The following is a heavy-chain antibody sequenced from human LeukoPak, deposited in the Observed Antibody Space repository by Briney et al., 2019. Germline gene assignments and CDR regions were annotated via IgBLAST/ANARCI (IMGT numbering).Heavy chain of an antibody. CDR2: ISSSSSSTI. V-gene: IGHV3-48*03. Sequence: GGSLRLSCAASGFRFSLYEMNWARQAPGKGLEWVAYISSSSSSTIYYAESVKGRFTISRDNAKNSLYLQMNSLRAEDTAIYYCATQAGYYDSGISDHWGQGTLVTVSS. D-gene: IGHD3-10*01. CDR3: ATQAGYYDSGISDH. J-gene: IGHJ4*02. CDR1: GFRFSLYE.